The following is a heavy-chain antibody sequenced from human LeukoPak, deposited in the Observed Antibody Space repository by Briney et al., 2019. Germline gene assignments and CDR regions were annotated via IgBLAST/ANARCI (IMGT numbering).Heavy chain of an antibody. CDR1: GLNYDDSA. V-gene: IGHV3-43*02. CDR3: AKESGKFDY. J-gene: IGHJ4*02. Sequence: PGGSLRLSCQASGLNYDDSAMHWDRQAPGKGLEWVSLISADGGSTFSADSVKGRFSISRDNSKNSLYLQMNSLRSEDTAMYYCAKESGKFDYWGQGTLVAVSS. CDR2: ISADGGST.